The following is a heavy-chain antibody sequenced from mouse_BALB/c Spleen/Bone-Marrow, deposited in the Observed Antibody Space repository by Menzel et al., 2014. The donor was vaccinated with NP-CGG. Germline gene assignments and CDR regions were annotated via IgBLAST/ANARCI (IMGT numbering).Heavy chain of an antibody. CDR3: VRQGDGYYNWYFDV. CDR1: GSTFNTYA. J-gene: IGHJ1*01. V-gene: IGHV10-1*02. Sequence: EVQLQESGGGLVQPKGSLKLSCAASGSTFNTYAMNWVRQAPGKGLEWVARIRSKSNNYATYYADSVKDRFTSSRNDSQSMLYLQMNNLKTEDTAMYYCVRQGDGYYNWYFDVWGAGTTVTVSS. D-gene: IGHD2-3*01. CDR2: IRSKSNNYAT.